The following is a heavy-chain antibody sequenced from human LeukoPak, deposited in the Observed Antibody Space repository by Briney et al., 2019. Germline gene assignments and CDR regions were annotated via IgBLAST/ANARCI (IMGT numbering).Heavy chain of an antibody. J-gene: IGHJ3*02. V-gene: IGHV3-23*01. D-gene: IGHD6-19*01. CDR1: GFTLSSYA. Sequence: GGSLRLSCAASGFTLSSYALSWVRQAPGKGLEWVSAISGSTYYADSVRGRFTISRDNSRNTMYLQMNSLRAEDTAVYYCAKYSSPGSGWYKAAFDIWGQGTMVTVSS. CDR3: AKYSSPGSGWYKAAFDI. CDR2: ISGST.